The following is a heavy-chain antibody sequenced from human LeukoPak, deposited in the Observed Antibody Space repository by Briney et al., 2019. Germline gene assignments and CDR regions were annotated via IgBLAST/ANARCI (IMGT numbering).Heavy chain of an antibody. CDR2: ISSSGSLT. Sequence: GGSLRLSCTASGFTFSSYAISWLRQAPGKGLEWLSGISSSGSLTYCVDSVKGRFTISRDNSRNTVFLQVNSLRAEDTAVYYCAKDLGGNSYFEYWGQGTLVTVSS. D-gene: IGHD4-23*01. CDR1: GFTFSSYA. V-gene: IGHV3-23*01. CDR3: AKDLGGNSYFEY. J-gene: IGHJ4*02.